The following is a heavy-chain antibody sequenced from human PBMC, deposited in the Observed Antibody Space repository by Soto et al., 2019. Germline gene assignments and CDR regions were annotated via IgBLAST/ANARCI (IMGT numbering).Heavy chain of an antibody. Sequence: SETLSLTCTVSGGSISSSSYYWGWIRQPPGKGLEWIGSIYYSGSTYYNPSLKSRVTISVDTSKNQFSLKLSSVTAADTAVYYCARLAKYYYDSSGYYSLFDYWGQGTLVTVSS. J-gene: IGHJ4*02. D-gene: IGHD3-22*01. V-gene: IGHV4-39*01. CDR1: GGSISSSSYY. CDR2: IYYSGST. CDR3: ARLAKYYYDSSGYYSLFDY.